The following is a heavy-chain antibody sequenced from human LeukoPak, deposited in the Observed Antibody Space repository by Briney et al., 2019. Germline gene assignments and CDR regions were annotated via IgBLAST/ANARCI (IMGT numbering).Heavy chain of an antibody. CDR2: ISSSSSYI. J-gene: IGHJ4*02. Sequence: KPGGSLRLSCAASGFTFSTYTMNWVRQAPGKGLEWVSSISSSSSYIYYADSVKGRFTISRDNAKNSLYLQMNSLRAEDTAVYYCARESGLLWSGGRGFQDYWGQGTLVTVSS. D-gene: IGHD3-10*01. V-gene: IGHV3-21*01. CDR3: ARESGLLWSGGRGFQDY. CDR1: GFTFSTYT.